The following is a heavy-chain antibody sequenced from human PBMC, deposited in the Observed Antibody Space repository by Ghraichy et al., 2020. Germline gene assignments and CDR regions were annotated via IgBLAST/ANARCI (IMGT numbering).Heavy chain of an antibody. D-gene: IGHD3-16*01. V-gene: IGHV4-34*01. J-gene: IGHJ6*02. CDR2: INHSGST. CDR1: GGSFSGYY. CDR3: AGLGGHYYGMDV. Sequence: ETLSLTCAVYGGSFSGYYWSWIRQPPGKGLEWIGEINHSGSTNYNPSLKSRVTISVDTSKNQFSLKLSSVTAADTAVYYCAGLGGHYYGMDVWGQGTTVTVSS.